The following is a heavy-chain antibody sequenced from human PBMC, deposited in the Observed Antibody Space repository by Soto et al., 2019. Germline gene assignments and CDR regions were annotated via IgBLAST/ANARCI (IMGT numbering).Heavy chain of an antibody. CDR1: GFTFCSYG. CDR2: IWYDGSNK. J-gene: IGHJ6*02. V-gene: IGHV3-33*06. Sequence: QVQLVESGGGVVQPGRSLRLSCAASGFTFCSYGMHWVRQAPGKGLEWVAVIWYDGSNKYYADSVKGRFTISRDNSKNTLYLQMNSLRAEDTAVYYCAKDSPEGYGMDVWGQGTTVTVSS. CDR3: AKDSPEGYGMDV.